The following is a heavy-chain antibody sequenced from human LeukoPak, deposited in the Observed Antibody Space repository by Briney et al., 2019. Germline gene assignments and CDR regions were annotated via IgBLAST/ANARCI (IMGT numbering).Heavy chain of an antibody. V-gene: IGHV4-39*07. D-gene: IGHD3-10*01. CDR1: GGSISSSSYY. CDR3: ARPKALGEAYNWFDP. CDR2: IYYSGST. Sequence: SETLSLTCTVSGGSISSSSYYWGWIRQPPGKGLEWIGSIYYSGSTYYNPSLKSRVTISVDTSKNQFSLKLSSVTAADTAVHYCARPKALGEAYNWFDPWGQGTLVTVSS. J-gene: IGHJ5*02.